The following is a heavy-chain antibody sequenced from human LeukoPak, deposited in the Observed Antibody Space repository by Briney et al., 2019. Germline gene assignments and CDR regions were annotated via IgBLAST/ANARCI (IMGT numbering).Heavy chain of an antibody. CDR2: MNPNSGNT. CDR3: ARDRVGGAKYYYGSGSYYRFDY. Sequence: ASVKVSCKASGYTFTTYDINWVRQATGQGLEWMGWMNPNSGNTGYTQKFQGRVTMTTDTSTSTAYMELRSLRSDDTAVYYCARDRVGGAKYYYGSGSYYRFDYWGQGTLVTVSS. J-gene: IGHJ4*02. D-gene: IGHD3-10*01. V-gene: IGHV1-8*01. CDR1: GYTFTTYD.